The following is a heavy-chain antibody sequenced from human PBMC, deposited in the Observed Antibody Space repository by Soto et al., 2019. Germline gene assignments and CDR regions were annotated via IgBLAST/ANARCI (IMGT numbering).Heavy chain of an antibody. CDR1: GFTFSSYA. V-gene: IGHV3-23*01. Sequence: EVQLLESGGGLVQPGGSLRLSCAASGFTFSSYAMTWVRQAPGKGLEWVSAISGSGGSTYYADSVKGRFTISRDNSKNTLYLQMNSLIAEDTAVYYCAKDRAGRSGWGYFDNWGQGTLVTVSS. CDR2: ISGSGGST. CDR3: AKDRAGRSGWGYFDN. D-gene: IGHD6-19*01. J-gene: IGHJ4*02.